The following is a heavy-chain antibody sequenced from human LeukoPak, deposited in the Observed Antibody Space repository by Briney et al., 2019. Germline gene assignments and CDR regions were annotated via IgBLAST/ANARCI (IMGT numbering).Heavy chain of an antibody. CDR3: ARAGVGHYFDY. J-gene: IGHJ4*02. D-gene: IGHD2-2*01. CDR1: GGSISSGDYY. CDR2: IYYSGSA. V-gene: IGHV4-31*03. Sequence: SETLSLTCTVSGGSISSGDYYWSWIRQHPGKGLEWIGYIYYSGSAYYNPSLKSRVTISVDTSKNQFSLKLSSVTAADTAVYYCARAGVGHYFDYWGQGTLVTVSS.